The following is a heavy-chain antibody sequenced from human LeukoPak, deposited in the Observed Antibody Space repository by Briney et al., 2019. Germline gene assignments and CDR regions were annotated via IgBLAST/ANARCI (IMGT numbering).Heavy chain of an antibody. D-gene: IGHD3-3*01. J-gene: IGHJ6*02. CDR1: GFTFSSYA. Sequence: GGSLRLSCAVSGFTFSSYAMSWVRQAPGKGLEWVSAISGSGGSTYYADSVRGRFTISRDNSKNTLYLQMNSLRAEDTAVYYCAKDLEAGFWSGYPFYYGMDVWGQGTTVTVSS. CDR2: ISGSGGST. V-gene: IGHV3-23*01. CDR3: AKDLEAGFWSGYPFYYGMDV.